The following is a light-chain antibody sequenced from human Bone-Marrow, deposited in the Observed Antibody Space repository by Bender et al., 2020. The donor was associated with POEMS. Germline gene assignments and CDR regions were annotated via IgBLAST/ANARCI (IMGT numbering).Light chain of an antibody. Sequence: QSALTQPPSASGSPGQSVTISCTGTSSDVGAYNYVSWYQQHPGKAPKLMIYEVIKRPSGVPARFSGSKSGNTASLTVSGLQAEDEADYYCSSYTSTKTVVFGGGTKLTVL. CDR1: SSDVGAYNY. J-gene: IGLJ2*01. CDR2: EVI. V-gene: IGLV2-8*01. CDR3: SSYTSTKTVV.